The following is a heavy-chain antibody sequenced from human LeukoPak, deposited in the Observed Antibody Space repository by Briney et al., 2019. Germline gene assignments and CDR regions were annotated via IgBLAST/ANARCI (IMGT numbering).Heavy chain of an antibody. CDR1: GGSISSSSYY. CDR3: AVVVIAIWENGNWFDP. Sequence: PSETLSLTCTVSGGSISSSSYYWGWIRQPPGKGLEWIGSIYYSGSTYYNPSLKSRVTISVDTSKNQFSLKLSSVTAADTAVYYCAVVVIAIWENGNWFDPWGQGTLVTVSS. J-gene: IGHJ5*02. CDR2: IYYSGST. V-gene: IGHV4-39*01. D-gene: IGHD2-21*01.